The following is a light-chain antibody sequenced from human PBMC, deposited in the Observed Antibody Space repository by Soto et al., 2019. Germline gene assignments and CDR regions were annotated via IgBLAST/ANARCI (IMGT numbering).Light chain of an antibody. J-gene: IGLJ3*02. CDR1: SSDVGAYNY. CDR3: SSYTTSSTWV. Sequence: QSVLTQPASVSGSPGQSITISCTGTSSDVGAYNYVSWYQQHPGKAPKLMIYEVRNRPSGVSNRLSGSKSGNTASLTISGLQAEDEADYYCSSYTTSSTWVFGGGTQLTVL. CDR2: EVR. V-gene: IGLV2-14*01.